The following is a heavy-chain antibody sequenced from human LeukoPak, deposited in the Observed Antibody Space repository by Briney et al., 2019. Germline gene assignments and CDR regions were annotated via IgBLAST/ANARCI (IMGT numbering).Heavy chain of an antibody. Sequence: ASGKASCRASGYTFTSYYMHWVRQAPGQGLEWMGIINPSGGSTSYAQEFQGRVTMTRDTSTSTVYMELSSLRSEDTAVYYCAKARSGYDKVPDYWGQGTLVTVSS. V-gene: IGHV1-46*03. CDR1: GYTFTSYY. CDR2: INPSGGST. CDR3: AKARSGYDKVPDY. D-gene: IGHD5-12*01. J-gene: IGHJ4*02.